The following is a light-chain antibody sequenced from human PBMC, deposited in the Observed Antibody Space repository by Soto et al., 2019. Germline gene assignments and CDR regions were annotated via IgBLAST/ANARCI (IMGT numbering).Light chain of an antibody. CDR1: QSVSSN. J-gene: IGKJ2*01. Sequence: IVMTQSPTTLSVSPGERAALSCRASQSVSSNLAWYQQKPGQAPRLLIYGASTRATGVPARFSGSGSWTEFTLTIRSLQSEDSAVYYCQQYNNWPPKTFGQGTTVEIK. V-gene: IGKV3-15*01. CDR3: QQYNNWPPKT. CDR2: GAS.